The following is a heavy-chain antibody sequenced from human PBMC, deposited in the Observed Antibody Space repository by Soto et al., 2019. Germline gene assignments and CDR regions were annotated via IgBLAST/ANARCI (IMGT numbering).Heavy chain of an antibody. J-gene: IGHJ4*02. V-gene: IGHV1-46*01. CDR3: ARADVGGAAAGFDY. Sequence: QVQLVQSGAEVRKPGASVKVSCKASGYTFTNYYIHWVRQAPGQGLEWMGIINPSGGSTSYAQKFQGRVTMTRDTSTSTVYMELSSLRSEGTAVYYCARADVGGAAAGFDYWGQGTLVTVSS. CDR1: GYTFTNYY. CDR2: INPSGGST. D-gene: IGHD6-13*01.